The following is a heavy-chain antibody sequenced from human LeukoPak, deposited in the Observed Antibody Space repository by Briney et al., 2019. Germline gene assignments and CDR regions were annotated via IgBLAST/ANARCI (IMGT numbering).Heavy chain of an antibody. CDR3: ARSTLVVGTLYAFDI. D-gene: IGHD3-22*01. V-gene: IGHV1-18*01. CDR1: GYTFTSCG. CDR2: ISAYNGNT. J-gene: IGHJ3*02. Sequence: ASVKGSCKASGYTFTSCGISWVRQAPGQGLEWMGWISAYNGNTNYAQKLQGRVTMTTDTSTSTAYMELRSLRSDDTAVYYCARSTLVVGTLYAFDIWGQGTMVTVSS.